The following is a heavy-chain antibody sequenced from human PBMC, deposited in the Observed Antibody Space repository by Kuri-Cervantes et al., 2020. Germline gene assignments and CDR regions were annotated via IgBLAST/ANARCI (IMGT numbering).Heavy chain of an antibody. V-gene: IGHV3-23*01. D-gene: IGHD3-22*01. Sequence: GESLKISCAASGFTVSSNYMTWVRRAPGKGLEWVSAISGSGGSTYYADSVKGRFTISGDNSKNTLYLQMNSPRAEDTAVYYCAKLPDSSGAYYYYGMDVWGQGTTVTVSS. CDR1: GFTVSSNY. CDR3: AKLPDSSGAYYYYGMDV. J-gene: IGHJ6*02. CDR2: ISGSGGST.